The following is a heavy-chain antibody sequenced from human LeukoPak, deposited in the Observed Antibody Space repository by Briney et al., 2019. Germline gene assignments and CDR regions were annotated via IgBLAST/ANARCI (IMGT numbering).Heavy chain of an antibody. D-gene: IGHD3-10*01. J-gene: IGHJ4*02. CDR1: GGSFSGYY. Sequence: SETLSLTCAVYGGSFSGYYWSWIRQPPGKGLEWIGEINHSGSTYYNPSLKSRVTISVDTSKNQFSLKLSSVTAADTAVYYCARITMVRGRFDYWGQGTLVTVSS. V-gene: IGHV4-34*01. CDR3: ARITMVRGRFDY. CDR2: INHSGST.